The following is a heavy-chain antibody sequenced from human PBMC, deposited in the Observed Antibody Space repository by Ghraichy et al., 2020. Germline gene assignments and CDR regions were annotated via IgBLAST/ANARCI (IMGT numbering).Heavy chain of an antibody. CDR3: ARALLGILFSLNYYMDV. CDR1: GGTFSSYA. V-gene: IGHV1-69*06. Sequence: SVKVSCKASGGTFSSYAISWVRQAPGQGLEWMGGIIPIFGTANYAQKFQGRVTITADKSTSTAYMELSSLRSEDTAVYYCARALLGILFSLNYYMDVWGKGTTVTVSS. CDR2: IIPIFGTA. J-gene: IGHJ6*03. D-gene: IGHD2-15*01.